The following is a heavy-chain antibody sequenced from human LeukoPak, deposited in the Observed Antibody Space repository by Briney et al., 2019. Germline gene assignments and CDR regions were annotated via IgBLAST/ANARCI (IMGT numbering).Heavy chain of an antibody. Sequence: SETLSLTGTVSGGSVSSGSYYWSWIRQPPGKGLEWIGYIYYSGSTNYNPSLKSRVTISVDTSKNQFSLKLSSVTAADTAVYYCARDIREEVGLGYFDYWGQGTLVTVSS. CDR2: IYYSGST. V-gene: IGHV4-61*01. D-gene: IGHD3-3*02. CDR1: GGSVSSGSYY. J-gene: IGHJ4*02. CDR3: ARDIREEVGLGYFDY.